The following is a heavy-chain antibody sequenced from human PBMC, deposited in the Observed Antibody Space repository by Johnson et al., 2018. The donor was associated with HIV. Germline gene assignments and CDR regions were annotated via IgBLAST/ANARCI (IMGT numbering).Heavy chain of an antibody. CDR1: GFTFDDYA. V-gene: IGHV3-9*01. CDR2: ISWNSGSI. J-gene: IGHJ3*01. Sequence: VQLVESGGGLVQPGGSLRLSCAASGFTFDDYAMHWVRQAPGKGLEWVSGISWNSGSIGYADSVKGRFTISRDNAKNSLYLQMNSLRAEDTAVYYCAKDRMVYSDSSGHYWTLWDAFDVWGQGTMVTVSS. D-gene: IGHD3-22*01. CDR3: AKDRMVYSDSSGHYWTLWDAFDV.